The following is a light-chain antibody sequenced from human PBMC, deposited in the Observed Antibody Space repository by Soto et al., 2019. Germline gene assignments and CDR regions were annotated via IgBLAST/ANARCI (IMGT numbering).Light chain of an antibody. Sequence: VLTQSPGTLSLSAGERATLSCRASQSGVSNHLAWYHQKPGQAPRLLIYAASTRAAGIPDRFSGSGSGPHFPLTISRLEPDDFGVFFCHHYGRSPIFTFGPATTLDMK. V-gene: IGKV3-20*01. J-gene: IGKJ3*01. CDR3: HHYGRSPIFT. CDR1: QSGVSNH. CDR2: AAS.